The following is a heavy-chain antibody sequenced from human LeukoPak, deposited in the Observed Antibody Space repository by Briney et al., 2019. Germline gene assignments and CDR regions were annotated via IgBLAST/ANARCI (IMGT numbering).Heavy chain of an antibody. CDR2: INHSGST. CDR1: GGPFSNYY. D-gene: IGHD2-8*01. V-gene: IGHV4-34*01. Sequence: SETLSLTCAVYGGPFSNYYWSWIRQPPGKGLEEIGEINHSGSTNYNPSLKSRVTISVDTSKNQFSLKLSSVTAADTAVYYCASCLGYCTRLPDMDAWSKGTTVTVSS. CDR3: ASCLGYCTRLPDMDA. J-gene: IGHJ6*03.